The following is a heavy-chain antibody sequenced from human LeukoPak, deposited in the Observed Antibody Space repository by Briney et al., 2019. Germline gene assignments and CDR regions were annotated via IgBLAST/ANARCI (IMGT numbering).Heavy chain of an antibody. CDR1: GGSISSGSYY. CDR2: IYTSGST. J-gene: IGHJ2*01. Sequence: SETLSLTCTVSGGSISSGSYYWSWLRQPAGKGLEWIGRIYTSGSTNYNPSLKSRVTISVDTSKNQFSLKLSSVTAADTAVYYCARWPRTHWYFDLWGRGTLVTVSS. V-gene: IGHV4-61*02. CDR3: ARWPRTHWYFDL.